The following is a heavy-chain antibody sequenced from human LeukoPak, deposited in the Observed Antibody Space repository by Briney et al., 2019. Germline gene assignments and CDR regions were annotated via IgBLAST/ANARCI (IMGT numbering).Heavy chain of an antibody. V-gene: IGHV3-33*06. CDR3: AKDTGVQFLEPAF. D-gene: IGHD3-3*01. J-gene: IGHJ4*02. CDR1: GFTFNTYG. CDR2: IWFDGSVK. Sequence: GGSLRLSCAASGFTFNTYGMHWVRQAPGQGLEWVAAIWFDGSVKNYSDDVKGRLTISKENCLNTLYMQMNCLRVEDTAIYYCAKDTGVQFLEPAFWGKGTLVTVSS.